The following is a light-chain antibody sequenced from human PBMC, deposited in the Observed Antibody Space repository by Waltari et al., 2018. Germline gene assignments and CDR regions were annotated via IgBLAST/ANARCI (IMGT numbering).Light chain of an antibody. V-gene: IGLV2-14*01. Sequence: QSALTQPASVSGSPGQSITISCTRTSSDVGGYHPVPWYQQHPGKAPKLMNYEVSNRPSGVSNRFSGSKSGNTASLTISGLQAEDEADYYCSSYTSSSTLDVFGTGTKVTVL. CDR3: SSYTSSSTLDV. J-gene: IGLJ1*01. CDR2: EVS. CDR1: SSDVGGYHP.